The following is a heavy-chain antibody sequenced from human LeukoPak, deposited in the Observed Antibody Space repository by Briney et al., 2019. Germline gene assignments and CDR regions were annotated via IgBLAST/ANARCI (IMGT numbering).Heavy chain of an antibody. CDR2: ISSSSSYI. CDR1: GFTFSSYS. D-gene: IGHD3-10*01. CDR3: ARGVKVWFGESTQSIFDY. Sequence: KPGGSLRLSCAASGFTFSSYSMNWVRQAPGKGLEWVSSISSSSSYIYYADSVKGRFTISRDNAKNSLYLQMNSLRAEDTAVYYCARGVKVWFGESTQSIFDYWGQGTLVTVSS. V-gene: IGHV3-21*01. J-gene: IGHJ4*02.